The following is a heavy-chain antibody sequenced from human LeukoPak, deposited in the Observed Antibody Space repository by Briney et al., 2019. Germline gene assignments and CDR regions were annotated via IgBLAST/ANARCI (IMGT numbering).Heavy chain of an antibody. CDR1: GFTFSSYA. D-gene: IGHD6-13*01. Sequence: GGSLRLSCAASGFTFSSYAMSWVRQAPGKGLEWVSGISASGGTTYYADSVEGRFTISRDNSKNTLYVQMNSLRAEDTALYYCARVKTAAGTEIRFDPWGQGTLVTVSS. J-gene: IGHJ5*02. V-gene: IGHV3-23*01. CDR2: ISASGGTT. CDR3: ARVKTAAGTEIRFDP.